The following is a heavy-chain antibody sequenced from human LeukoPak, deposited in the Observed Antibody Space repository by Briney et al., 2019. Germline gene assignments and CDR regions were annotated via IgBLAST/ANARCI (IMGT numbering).Heavy chain of an antibody. CDR1: GGSISSSSYY. Sequence: SETLSLTCTVSGGSISSSSYYWGWIRQSPGKGLEWIGSIYYSGSTYYNPSLKSRVTISVDTSKNQFSLKLSSVTAADTAVYYWARDRGRCWYPGSLFDPWGQGTLVTVSS. J-gene: IGHJ5*02. CDR2: IYYSGST. CDR3: ARDRGRCWYPGSLFDP. V-gene: IGHV4-39*07. D-gene: IGHD6-13*01.